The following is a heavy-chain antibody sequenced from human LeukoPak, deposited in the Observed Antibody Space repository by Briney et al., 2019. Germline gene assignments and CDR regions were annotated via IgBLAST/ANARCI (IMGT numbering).Heavy chain of an antibody. V-gene: IGHV1-2*06. CDR3: ARTSGSYLKKQFDY. Sequence: ASVKVSCKASGYTFTGYYMHWVRQAPGQGLEWMGRINPNSGGTNYAQKFQGRVTMTRDTSISTAYMELSRLRSDDTAVYYCARTSGSYLKKQFDYWGQGTLVPVPS. D-gene: IGHD1-26*01. CDR2: INPNSGGT. J-gene: IGHJ4*02. CDR1: GYTFTGYY.